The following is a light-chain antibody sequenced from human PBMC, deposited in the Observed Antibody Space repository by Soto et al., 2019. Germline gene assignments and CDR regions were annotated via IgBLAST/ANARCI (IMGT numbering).Light chain of an antibody. CDR3: QQYSDLPMT. CDR2: GAS. J-gene: IGKJ5*01. Sequence: IVLTQSPATLSVSPGERATLSCRASQSVSSSYLAWCQQKPGQAPRLLIYGASRRATGIPDRFSGSASGTDFTLTISRLEPEDFAVYFCQQYSDLPMTFGQGTRLEIK. CDR1: QSVSSSY. V-gene: IGKV3-20*01.